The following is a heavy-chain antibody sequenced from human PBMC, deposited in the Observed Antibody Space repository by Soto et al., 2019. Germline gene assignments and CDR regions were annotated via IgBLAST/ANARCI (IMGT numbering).Heavy chain of an antibody. V-gene: IGHV4-39*01. D-gene: IGHD4-17*01. Sequence: QLQLQESGPGLVKSSESLSLTCTVSGGSIRSSDYFWGWIRQSPGKGLEWIGSINYSGSIYHNLSRKSRVTMSVDTSKNQVSLTLSSVTAADTAIYYCARPAYSDYILTWFDPWGQGILVTVSS. J-gene: IGHJ5*02. CDR2: INYSGSI. CDR3: ARPAYSDYILTWFDP. CDR1: GGSIRSSDYF.